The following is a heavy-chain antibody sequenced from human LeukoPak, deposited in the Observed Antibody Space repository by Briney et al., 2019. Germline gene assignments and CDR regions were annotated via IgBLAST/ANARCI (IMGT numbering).Heavy chain of an antibody. CDR2: ISWNSGSI. CDR3: ARDQIILPLRYFDWLSQDAFDI. D-gene: IGHD3-9*01. J-gene: IGHJ3*02. Sequence: GGSLRLSCAASGFTFDDYAMHWVRQAPGKGLEWVSGISWNSGSIGYADSVKGRFTISRDNAKNSLYLQMNSLRAEDTAVYYCARDQIILPLRYFDWLSQDAFDIWGQGTMVTVSS. CDR1: GFTFDDYA. V-gene: IGHV3-9*01.